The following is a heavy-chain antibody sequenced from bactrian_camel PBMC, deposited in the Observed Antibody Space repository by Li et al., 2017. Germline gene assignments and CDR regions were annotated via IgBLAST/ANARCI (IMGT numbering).Heavy chain of an antibody. Sequence: HVQLVESGGGSVQPGGSLRLSCTSSTDMLSNYCMGWFRQAPGREREAVATISAGGGATDYADSVKGRFTISRDNAKKMVWLPMNSLKPEDTAMYYCGACDSWMSCRTVRYNYWGQGTQVTVS. CDR2: ISAGGGAT. CDR3: GACDSWMSCRTVRYNY. V-gene: IGHV3S53*01. D-gene: IGHD6*01. J-gene: IGHJ4*01. CDR1: TDMLSNYC.